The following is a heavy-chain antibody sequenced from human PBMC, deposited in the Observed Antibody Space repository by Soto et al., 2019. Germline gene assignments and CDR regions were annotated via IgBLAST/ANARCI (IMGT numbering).Heavy chain of an antibody. Sequence: ASVKVSCKASGYTFTSYAMHWVRQAPGQRLGWMGWINAGNGNTKYSQKFQVRVTITRDTSASTAYMELSSLRSEDTAVYYCARDRALPYCSGGSCYPEGLWFDPWGQGTLVTVSS. J-gene: IGHJ5*02. V-gene: IGHV1-3*01. CDR2: INAGNGNT. D-gene: IGHD2-15*01. CDR1: GYTFTSYA. CDR3: ARDRALPYCSGGSCYPEGLWFDP.